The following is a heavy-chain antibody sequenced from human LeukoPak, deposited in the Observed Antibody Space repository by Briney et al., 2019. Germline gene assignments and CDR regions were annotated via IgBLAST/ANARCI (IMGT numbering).Heavy chain of an antibody. CDR1: GGSISSYY. J-gene: IGHJ6*02. D-gene: IGHD5-18*01. CDR2: IYYSGST. CDR3: ARLDTTMVMGYYYYNGLDV. Sequence: SETLSLTCTVSGGSISSYYWSWIRQPPGKGLEWIGYIYYSGSTNYNPSLKSRVTISVDTSKNQFSLRLSSVTAADTAVYYCARLDTTMVMGYYYYNGLDVWGQGTAVTVSS. V-gene: IGHV4-59*08.